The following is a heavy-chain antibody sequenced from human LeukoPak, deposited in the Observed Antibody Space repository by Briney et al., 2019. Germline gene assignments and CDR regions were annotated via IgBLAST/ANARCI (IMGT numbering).Heavy chain of an antibody. V-gene: IGHV3-30*03. Sequence: PGGSLRLSCAASGFTFTSYSLHWVRQAPGRGLEWVARISYDESDKYYADFVKGRFAISRDNFKNTLYLQMNSLRAEDTAVYYCARDRGTTPKYYYGTDVWGQGTTVAVSS. CDR1: GFTFTSYS. CDR3: ARDRGTTPKYYYGTDV. D-gene: IGHD2-2*01. J-gene: IGHJ6*02. CDR2: ISYDESDK.